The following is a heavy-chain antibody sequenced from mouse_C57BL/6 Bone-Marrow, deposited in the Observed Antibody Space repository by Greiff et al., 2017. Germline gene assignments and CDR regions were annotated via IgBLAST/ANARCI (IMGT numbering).Heavy chain of an antibody. D-gene: IGHD1-1*01. CDR3: AREYYYGSRYYFDY. J-gene: IGHJ2*01. CDR2: ISYDGSN. CDR1: GYSITSGYY. Sequence: EVKLVESGPGLVKPSQSLSLTCSVTGYSITSGYYWNWIRQFPGNKLEWMGYISYDGSNNYNPSLKNRISITRDTSKNQFFLKLNSVTTEDTATYYCAREYYYGSRYYFDYWGQGTTLTVSS. V-gene: IGHV3-6*01.